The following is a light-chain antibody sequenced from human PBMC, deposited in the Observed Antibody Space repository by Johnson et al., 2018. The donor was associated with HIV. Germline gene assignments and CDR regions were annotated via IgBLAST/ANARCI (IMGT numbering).Light chain of an antibody. V-gene: IGLV1-51*01. CDR1: SSNIGNNY. J-gene: IGLJ1*01. CDR2: DNN. CDR3: GTWDSSLSAGV. Sequence: QSVLTQPPSVSAAPGQKVTISCSGSSSNIGNNYVSWYQQLPGTAPKLLIYDNNKRPSGIPDRFSGSKSGPSATLGIPGLPTGDEADYYCGTWDSSLSAGVFGTGTKVTVL.